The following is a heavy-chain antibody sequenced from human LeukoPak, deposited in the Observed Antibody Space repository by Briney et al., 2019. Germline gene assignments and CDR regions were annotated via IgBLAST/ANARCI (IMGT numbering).Heavy chain of an antibody. D-gene: IGHD5-18*01. Sequence: GGSLRLSCAASGFTFSTYSMNWVRQAPGKGLEWVSYISSRSSTIYYVDSVKGRFTIPRDNAKNSLYLQMNSLRAEDTAVYYCAGDLDTYYGMDVWGQGTTVTVSS. CDR1: GFTFSTYS. CDR2: ISSRSSTI. J-gene: IGHJ6*02. CDR3: AGDLDTYYGMDV. V-gene: IGHV3-48*01.